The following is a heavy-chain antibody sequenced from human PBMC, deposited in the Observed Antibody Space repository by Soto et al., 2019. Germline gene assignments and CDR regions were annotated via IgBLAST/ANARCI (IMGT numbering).Heavy chain of an antibody. Sequence: ASVKVSCKVSGYTLTELSMHWVRQAPGKGLEWMGGFDPEDGETIYAQKFQGRVTMTEDTSTDTAYMELSSLRSEDTAVYYCATAPRYTVAIGYDYWGQGTLVTASS. CDR1: GYTLTELS. D-gene: IGHD5-12*01. V-gene: IGHV1-24*01. CDR3: ATAPRYTVAIGYDY. J-gene: IGHJ4*02. CDR2: FDPEDGET.